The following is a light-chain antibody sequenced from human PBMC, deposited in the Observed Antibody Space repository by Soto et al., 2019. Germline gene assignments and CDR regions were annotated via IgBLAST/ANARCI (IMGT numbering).Light chain of an antibody. Sequence: EIVLTQSPGILSLSPGERATLSCRASQSVSSSYLAWYQQKPGQAPRLLIYGASNRATGIPDRFSASGSKTNFTLTISRLEPEDFAVYYCQQYGSSPPYTFGQVTKLEIK. J-gene: IGKJ2*01. V-gene: IGKV3-20*01. CDR3: QQYGSSPPYT. CDR1: QSVSSSY. CDR2: GAS.